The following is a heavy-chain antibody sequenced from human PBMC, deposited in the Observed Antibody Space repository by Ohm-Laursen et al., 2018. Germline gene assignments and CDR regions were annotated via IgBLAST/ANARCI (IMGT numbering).Heavy chain of an antibody. CDR1: GFTFSSFG. CDR2: ISYDGSNK. V-gene: IGHV3-30*03. Sequence: RSLRLSCAASGFTFSSFGMHWVRQAPGKGLEWVAVISYDGSNKYYADSVKGRFTISRDNSKNTLYLQMNSLRAEDTAVYYCARGWSMANYYYGMDVWGQGTTVTVSS. J-gene: IGHJ6*02. D-gene: IGHD5-24*01. CDR3: ARGWSMANYYYGMDV.